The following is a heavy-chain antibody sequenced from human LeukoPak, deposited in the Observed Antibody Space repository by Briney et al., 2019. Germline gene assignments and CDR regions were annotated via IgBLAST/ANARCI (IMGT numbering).Heavy chain of an antibody. J-gene: IGHJ4*02. V-gene: IGHV1-8*01. Sequence: GASVKVSCKASAYTFTSYDINWVRQATGQGLEWMGWMNPNSGNTGYAQKFQGRVTMTRNTSISTAYMELSSLRPEDTAVYYCARGAPGSYCSGGSCPYFDYWGQGTLISVSS. CDR3: ARGAPGSYCSGGSCPYFDY. CDR2: MNPNSGNT. CDR1: AYTFTSYD. D-gene: IGHD2-15*01.